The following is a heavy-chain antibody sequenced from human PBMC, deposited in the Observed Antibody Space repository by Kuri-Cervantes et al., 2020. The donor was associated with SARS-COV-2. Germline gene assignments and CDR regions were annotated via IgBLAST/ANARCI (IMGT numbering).Heavy chain of an antibody. J-gene: IGHJ4*02. V-gene: IGHV3-9*01. D-gene: IGHD6-19*01. CDR3: AKDGQPGIAVAGLKS. Sequence: GGSLRLSCAASGFPFDDFAMHWVRQAPGKGLEWVSGISWNSGSLGCADSVKGRFTISRDNSKNTLYLQMNSLRAEDTAVYYCAKDGQPGIAVAGLKSWGQGTLVTVSS. CDR1: GFPFDDFA. CDR2: ISWNSGSL.